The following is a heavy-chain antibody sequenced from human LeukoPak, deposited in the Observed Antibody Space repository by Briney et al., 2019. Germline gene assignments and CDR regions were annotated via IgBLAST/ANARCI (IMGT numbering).Heavy chain of an antibody. D-gene: IGHD3-3*01. V-gene: IGHV4-59*11. CDR2: IYYSGST. J-gene: IGHJ4*02. CDR1: GGSISSHY. CDR3: ARGYYDFWIGYYIQMTEFDY. Sequence: SETLSLTCTVSGGSISSHYWSWIRQPPGKGLEWMGYIYYSGSTNYNPSLKSRVSISVDTSKIQFSLKLSSVTAAHTAVYYCARGYYDFWIGYYIQMTEFDYWGQGTLVTVSS.